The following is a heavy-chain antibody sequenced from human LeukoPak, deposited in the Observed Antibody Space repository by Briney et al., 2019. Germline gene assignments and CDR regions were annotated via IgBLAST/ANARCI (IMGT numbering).Heavy chain of an antibody. CDR2: IKQDGTEK. CDR3: ARGLSAMGYFDY. D-gene: IGHD3-16*01. J-gene: IGHJ4*02. V-gene: IGHV3-7*01. Sequence: PGGSLRLSCAASGFTFTTYWRSWVRQAPGKGLEWVANIKQDGTEKYYVDSVKGRFTISRDNAKNSLYLQMNSLRAEDTAVYYCARGLSAMGYFDYWGQGTLVTVSS. CDR1: GFTFTTYW.